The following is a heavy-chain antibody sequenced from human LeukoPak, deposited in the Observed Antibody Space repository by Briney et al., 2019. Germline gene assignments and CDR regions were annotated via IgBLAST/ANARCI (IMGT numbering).Heavy chain of an antibody. CDR3: ARDLDYYYDSSGYLTHQPVY. D-gene: IGHD3-22*01. Sequence: ASVKVSCKASGYTFTSYDINWVRQATGQGLEWMGIINPSGGSTSYAQKFQGRVTMTRDTSTSTVYMELSSLRSEDTAVYYCARDLDYYYDSSGYLTHQPVYWGQGTLVTVSS. V-gene: IGHV1-46*01. CDR2: INPSGGST. J-gene: IGHJ4*02. CDR1: GYTFTSYD.